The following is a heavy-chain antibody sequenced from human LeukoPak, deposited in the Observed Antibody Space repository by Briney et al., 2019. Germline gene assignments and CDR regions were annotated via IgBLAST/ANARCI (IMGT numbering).Heavy chain of an antibody. D-gene: IGHD3-22*01. Sequence: GGSLRLSCAASGFTFSNYWMHWVRQAPGKGPVWVSRINSDGINTSYADSVKGRFTISRDNAKNTLNLQMNSLRAEDTAVYYCARDLGQYYDTSDNWFDPWGQGTLVTVSS. CDR2: INSDGINT. CDR1: GFTFSNYW. V-gene: IGHV3-74*01. CDR3: ARDLGQYYDTSDNWFDP. J-gene: IGHJ5*02.